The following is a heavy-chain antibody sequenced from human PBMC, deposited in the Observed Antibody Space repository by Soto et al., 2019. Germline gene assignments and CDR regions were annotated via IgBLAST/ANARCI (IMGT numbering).Heavy chain of an antibody. CDR3: AKDPDPDIVVVSTTFDY. CDR1: GFTFSSYA. Sequence: EVQLLESGGGLVQPGGSLTLSCAASGFTFSSYAMSWVRQAPGKGPEWVSGISDNGGRTYYADSVRGRFSISRDNAKNTLYLQMFSLRVEDTAVYYCAKDPDPDIVVVSTTFDYWGQGTLVTVSS. V-gene: IGHV3-23*01. CDR2: ISDNGGRT. D-gene: IGHD3-22*01. J-gene: IGHJ4*02.